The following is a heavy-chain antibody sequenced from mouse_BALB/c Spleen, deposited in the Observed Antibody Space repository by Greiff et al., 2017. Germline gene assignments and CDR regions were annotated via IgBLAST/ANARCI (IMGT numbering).Heavy chain of an antibody. D-gene: IGHD4-1*01. CDR3: ARKSGTGAMDD. V-gene: IGHV1-54*01. Sequence: VQLHQSGAELVRPGTSVKVSCKASGYAFTNYLIEWVKQRPGQGLEWIGVINPGSGGTNYNEKFKGKATLTADKSSSTAYMQLSSLTSDDSAVYFCARKSGTGAMDDWGEGTTVTVAA. CDR1: GYAFTNYL. J-gene: IGHJ4*01. CDR2: INPGSGGT.